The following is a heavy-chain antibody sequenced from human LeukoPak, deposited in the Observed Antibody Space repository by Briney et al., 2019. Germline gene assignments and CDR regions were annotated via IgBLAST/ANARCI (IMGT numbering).Heavy chain of an antibody. J-gene: IGHJ4*02. D-gene: IGHD1-26*01. CDR3: AREETGSGSYFDS. CDR1: GFTFSLYS. CDR2: ISSRSSYI. V-gene: IGHV3-21*01. Sequence: GGSLRLSCAASGFTFSLYSMNWVRQAPGKGLEWVSSISSRSSYIYYADSLKGRFTMSRDNAKKSLYLQMNSLRAEDTAVYYCAREETGSGSYFDSWGQGTLVTVSS.